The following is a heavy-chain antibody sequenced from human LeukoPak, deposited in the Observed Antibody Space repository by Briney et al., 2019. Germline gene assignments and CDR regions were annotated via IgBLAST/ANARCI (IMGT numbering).Heavy chain of an antibody. V-gene: IGHV1-18*01. J-gene: IGHJ4*02. D-gene: IGHD3-22*01. Sequence: ASVKVSCKASGYTFTSYGISWVRQAPGQGLEWMGCISAYNGNTNYAQKLQGRVTMTTDTSTNTAYMELRSLRSDDTAVYYCARDRAPSYYYDSSDYSRLFDYWGQGTLVTVSS. CDR1: GYTFTSYG. CDR2: ISAYNGNT. CDR3: ARDRAPSYYYDSSDYSRLFDY.